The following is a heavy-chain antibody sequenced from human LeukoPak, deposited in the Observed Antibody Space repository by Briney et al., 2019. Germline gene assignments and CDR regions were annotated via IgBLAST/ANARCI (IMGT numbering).Heavy chain of an antibody. J-gene: IGHJ4*02. CDR2: INPSGGST. CDR3: ATEGAWGSSFDY. D-gene: IGHD7-27*01. V-gene: IGHV1-46*01. Sequence: GASVKVSCKASGYTFTSYYMHWVRQAPEQGLEWMGIINPSGGSTSYARKFQGRVTMTRDTSTSTVYMELSSLRSEDTAVYYCATEGAWGSSFDYWGQGTLVTVSS. CDR1: GYTFTSYY.